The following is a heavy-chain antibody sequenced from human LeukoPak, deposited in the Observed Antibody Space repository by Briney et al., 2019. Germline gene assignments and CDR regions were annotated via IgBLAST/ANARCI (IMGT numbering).Heavy chain of an antibody. D-gene: IGHD1-26*01. Sequence: PGGSLRLSCAASGFTFSSYAMHWVRQAPGKGLDYVSAISSNGGSTYYANSVKGRFTISRDNSKNTLYLQMGSLRAEDMAVYYCARDNAGSVGRRNTPLKHWGQGTLVTVSS. CDR1: GFTFSSYA. CDR3: ARDNAGSVGRRNTPLKH. CDR2: ISSNGGST. J-gene: IGHJ4*02. V-gene: IGHV3-64*01.